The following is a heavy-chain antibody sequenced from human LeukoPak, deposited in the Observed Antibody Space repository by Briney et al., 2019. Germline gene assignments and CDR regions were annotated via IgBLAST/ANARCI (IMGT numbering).Heavy chain of an antibody. J-gene: IGHJ4*02. CDR2: IWYDGSKK. D-gene: IGHD5-12*01. CDR1: GFTFSSYG. V-gene: IGHV3-33*01. Sequence: PGGSLRLSCAASGFTFSSYGMHWVRQAPGKGLEWVAVIWYDGSKKYYADSVKGRFTISRDDSKTTLYLQMNSLRVEDTAVYYCARDRGYSGYDFDYWGQGALVTVSS. CDR3: ARDRGYSGYDFDY.